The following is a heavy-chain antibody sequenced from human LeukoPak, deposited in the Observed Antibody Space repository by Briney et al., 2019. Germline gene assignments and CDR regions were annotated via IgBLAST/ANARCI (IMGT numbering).Heavy chain of an antibody. D-gene: IGHD5/OR15-5a*01. CDR1: GYSFTSHY. CDR2: INPSGSST. V-gene: IGHV1-46*01. Sequence: GASVKVSCKASGYSFTSHYMHWVRQAPGQGLEWMGLINPSGSSTLYAQKFQGRVTMTEDTSTDTAYMELSSLRSEDTAVYYCATDRVYGSNAFDIWGQGTMVTVSS. CDR3: ATDRVYGSNAFDI. J-gene: IGHJ3*02.